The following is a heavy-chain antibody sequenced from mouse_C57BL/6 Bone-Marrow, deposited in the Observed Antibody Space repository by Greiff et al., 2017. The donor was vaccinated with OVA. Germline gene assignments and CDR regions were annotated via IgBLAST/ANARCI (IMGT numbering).Heavy chain of an antibody. CDR3: ASYGAFYGYDAELFAY. CDR2: IYPGSGST. CDR1: GYTFTSYW. D-gene: IGHD2-9*01. J-gene: IGHJ3*01. Sequence: QVQLQQPGAELVKPGASVKMSCKASGYTFTSYWITWVKQRPGQGLEWIGDIYPGSGSTNYNEKFKSKATLTVDTSSSTAYMQLSSLTSEDSAVYYCASYGAFYGYDAELFAYWGQGTLVTVSA. V-gene: IGHV1-55*01.